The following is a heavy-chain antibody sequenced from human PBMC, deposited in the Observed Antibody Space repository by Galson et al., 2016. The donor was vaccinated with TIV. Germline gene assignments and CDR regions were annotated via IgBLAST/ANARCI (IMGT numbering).Heavy chain of an antibody. V-gene: IGHV3-30*18. Sequence: SLRLSCAASGFTFSSYWMSWVRQAPGKGLEWVAVIAYDGSCKHYAGSVKGRFIVSRDNSKTTLDLQMNSLGAEDTALYYCAKEENSGYYPNDAFDFWGQGTMVTVS. J-gene: IGHJ3*01. D-gene: IGHD3-3*01. CDR1: GFTFSSYW. CDR2: IAYDGSCK. CDR3: AKEENSGYYPNDAFDF.